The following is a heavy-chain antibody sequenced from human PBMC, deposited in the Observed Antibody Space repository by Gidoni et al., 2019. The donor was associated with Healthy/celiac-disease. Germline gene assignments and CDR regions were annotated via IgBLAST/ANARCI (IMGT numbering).Heavy chain of an antibody. J-gene: IGHJ4*02. D-gene: IGHD3-22*01. CDR2: IYPGDSDT. V-gene: IGHV5-51*01. Sequence: EVQLVQSGAEVKKPGASLKISCKGSGYSFTSYWIGWVRQMPGKGLEWMGIIYPGDSDTRYSPSFQGQVTISADKSISTAYLQWSSLKASDTAMYYCARSPPTMIVVGQPDYWGQGTLVTVSS. CDR3: ARSPPTMIVVGQPDY. CDR1: GYSFTSYW.